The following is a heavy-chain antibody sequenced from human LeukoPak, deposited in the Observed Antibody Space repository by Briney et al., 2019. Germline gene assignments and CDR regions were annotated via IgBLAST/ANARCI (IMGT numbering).Heavy chain of an antibody. J-gene: IGHJ6*03. Sequence: SGTLSLTCTVSGGSISSHYWSWIRQPPGKGLEWIGYIYYSGSTDYNPSLKSRVTISVDTSKNQFSLKLSSVTAADTAVYYCARGSGYMDVWGKGTTVTVSS. V-gene: IGHV4-59*11. CDR2: IYYSGST. CDR3: ARGSGYMDV. CDR1: GGSISSHY. D-gene: IGHD3-10*01.